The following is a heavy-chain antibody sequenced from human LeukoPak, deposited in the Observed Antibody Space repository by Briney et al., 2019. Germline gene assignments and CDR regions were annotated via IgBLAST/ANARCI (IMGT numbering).Heavy chain of an antibody. Sequence: ASVRVSCKASGGTFSSYTISWVRLAPGQGLEWMGRIIPILGIANYAQKFQGRVTITADKSTSTAYMELSSLRSEDTAVYYCARVNGYSYGSMYYFGYWGQGTLVTVSS. J-gene: IGHJ4*02. CDR1: GGTFSSYT. V-gene: IGHV1-69*02. CDR2: IIPILGIA. D-gene: IGHD5-18*01. CDR3: ARVNGYSYGSMYYFGY.